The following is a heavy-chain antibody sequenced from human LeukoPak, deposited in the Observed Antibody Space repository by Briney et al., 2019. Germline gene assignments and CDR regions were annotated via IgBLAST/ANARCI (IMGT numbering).Heavy chain of an antibody. CDR2: ISGDGGST. V-gene: IGHV3-43*02. CDR3: AKTSNSRGFEYSSSPFDY. D-gene: IGHD6-6*01. CDR1: GFTFSAYA. J-gene: IGHJ4*02. Sequence: PGGSLRLSCEASGFTFSAYAMHWVRQAPGKGLEWVSLISGDGGSTYYADSVKGRFTISRDNSKNSLYLQMNSLRTEDTALYYCAKTSNSRGFEYSSSPFDYWGQGTLVTVSS.